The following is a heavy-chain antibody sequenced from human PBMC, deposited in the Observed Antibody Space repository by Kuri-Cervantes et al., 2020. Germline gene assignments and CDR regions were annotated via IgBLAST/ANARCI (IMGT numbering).Heavy chain of an antibody. CDR3: AKGIDGSGSSYFDY. J-gene: IGHJ4*02. D-gene: IGHD2-15*01. V-gene: IGHV3-23*01. Sequence: GESLKISCAASGFTFSSYWMSWVRQAPGKGLEWVSAISGSGGSTYYADSVKGRFTISRDKNTLFLQMNSLRAEDTAVYYCAKGIDGSGSSYFDYWGQGTLVTVFS. CDR1: GFTFSSYW. CDR2: ISGSGGST.